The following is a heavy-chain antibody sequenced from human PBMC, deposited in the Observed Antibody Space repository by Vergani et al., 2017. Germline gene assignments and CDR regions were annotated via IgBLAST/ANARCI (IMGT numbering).Heavy chain of an antibody. Sequence: EVHLLESGGGLIQPGGSLRISCAASGFTFDNYAMTWVRQAPGKGLQWVSGISGSGSSKFYEDSLKGRVTISRDNSKNTLYLQMNSLRAEDTAVYYCAKASVYYYDSSGYRPWYYYYMDVWGKGTTVTVSS. CDR2: ISGSGSSK. CDR3: AKASVYYYDSSGYRPWYYYYMDV. CDR1: GFTFDNYA. V-gene: IGHV3-23*01. D-gene: IGHD3-22*01. J-gene: IGHJ6*03.